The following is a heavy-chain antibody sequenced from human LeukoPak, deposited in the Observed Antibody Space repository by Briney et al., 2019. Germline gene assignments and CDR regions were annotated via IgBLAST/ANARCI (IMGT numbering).Heavy chain of an antibody. J-gene: IGHJ4*02. CDR3: TTFSATSRRLTAALFDY. CDR1: GFTFSNAW. Sequence: GGSLRLSCAASGFTFSNAWMSWVRQAPGKGLEWVGLIKSKTDGGTTDYAAPVKGRFTISRDDSKNTLYLQMNSLKTEDTAVYYCTTFSATSRRLTAALFDYWGQGTLDTVSS. D-gene: IGHD1-14*01. CDR2: IKSKTDGGTT. V-gene: IGHV3-15*01.